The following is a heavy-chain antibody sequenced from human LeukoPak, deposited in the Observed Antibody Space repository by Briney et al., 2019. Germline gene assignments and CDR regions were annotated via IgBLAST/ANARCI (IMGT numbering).Heavy chain of an antibody. D-gene: IGHD6-13*01. Sequence: GRSLRLSCAASGFTFSNYGMHWVRQAPGKGLEWVAVVANDGRDKRYADSVKGRFTISRDNSMNTVYLQMNSLRAEDTAVYYCAKDLNVAAAGYYFDYWGQGTLVTVSS. CDR2: VANDGRDK. CDR1: GFTFSNYG. CDR3: AKDLNVAAAGYYFDY. V-gene: IGHV3-30*18. J-gene: IGHJ4*02.